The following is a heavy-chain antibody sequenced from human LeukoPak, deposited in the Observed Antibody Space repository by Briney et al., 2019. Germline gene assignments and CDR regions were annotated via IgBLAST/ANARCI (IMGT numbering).Heavy chain of an antibody. CDR3: ARDDPGYCSGGSCYSPDAFDI. V-gene: IGHV3-21*01. CDR1: GFTFSSYS. CDR2: ISSSSSYI. Sequence: PGGSLRLSCAASGFTFSSYSMNWVRQAPGKGLEWVSSISSSSSYIYYADSVKGRFTISRDNAKSSLYLQMNSLRAEDTAVYYCARDDPGYCSGGSCYSPDAFDIWGQGTMVTVSS. D-gene: IGHD2-15*01. J-gene: IGHJ3*02.